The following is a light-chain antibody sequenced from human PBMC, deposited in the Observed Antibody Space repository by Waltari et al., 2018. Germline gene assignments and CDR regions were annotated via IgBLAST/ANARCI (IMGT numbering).Light chain of an antibody. J-gene: IGKJ3*01. V-gene: IGKV1-39*01. CDR2: AAS. Sequence: DIQMTQSPSSLSASVGDRVTITCRASQSISSYLNWYQQKPGKAPKLLIYAASSLESGVPSRCSSSGSGTDFTLTISSLQPEDFATYYCQQTYSTPFTFGPGTKVDIK. CDR3: QQTYSTPFT. CDR1: QSISSY.